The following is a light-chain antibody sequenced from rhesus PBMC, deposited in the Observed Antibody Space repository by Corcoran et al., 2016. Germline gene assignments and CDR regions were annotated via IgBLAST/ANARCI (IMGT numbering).Light chain of an antibody. J-gene: IGKJ4*01. Sequence: DIQMTQSPSSLSASVGDRVTITCRASQGISNNLAWSQQKPGKVPKLLIYKASTLQRGIPSRFRGSGSGTDFTPTISSLHPEDFATYYCQHGYGILTFGGGTKVEIK. CDR2: KAS. V-gene: IGKV1-25*01. CDR3: QHGYGILT. CDR1: QGISNN.